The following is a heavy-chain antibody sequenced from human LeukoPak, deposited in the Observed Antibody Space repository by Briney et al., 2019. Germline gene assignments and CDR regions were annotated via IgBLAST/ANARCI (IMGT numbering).Heavy chain of an antibody. V-gene: IGHV4-59*01. CDR3: AMVSSSWGYFDY. Sequence: PSETLSLTCIVSGGSITNYYWSWIRQPPGKGLEWIGYIYYSGSTNYNPSLKSRVAISVDTSRNQFSLNLTSVTPADTAVYYCAMVSSSWGYFDYWGQGTLVTVSS. D-gene: IGHD3-16*01. CDR1: GGSITNYY. CDR2: IYYSGST. J-gene: IGHJ4*02.